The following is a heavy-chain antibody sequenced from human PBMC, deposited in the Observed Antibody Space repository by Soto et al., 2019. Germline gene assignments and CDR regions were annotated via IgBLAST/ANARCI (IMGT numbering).Heavy chain of an antibody. CDR2: ISAYNGNT. CDR3: ARVWELLYYFDY. CDR1: GCTFTSYG. V-gene: IGHV1-18*01. J-gene: IGHJ4*02. Sequence: ASVKVSCKASGCTFTSYGISWVRQAPGQGLEWMGWISAYNGNTNYAQKLQGRVTMTTDTSTSTAYMELRSLRSDDTAVYYCARVWELLYYFDYWGQGTLVTAPQ. D-gene: IGHD1-26*01.